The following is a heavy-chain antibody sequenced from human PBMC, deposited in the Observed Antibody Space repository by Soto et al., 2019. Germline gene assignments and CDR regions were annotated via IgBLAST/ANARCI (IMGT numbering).Heavy chain of an antibody. V-gene: IGHV3-30*18. D-gene: IGHD2-15*01. CDR2: IVYDGSDK. CDR3: AKDVGLRVVVRRGVDY. CDR1: GFTFSTYG. J-gene: IGHJ4*02. Sequence: QVQLVESGGGVVQPGRSLRLSCIASGFTFSTYGMHWVRQAPGRGLEWVAVIVYDGSDKDHADSVKGRFTISRDDSKNTLYLQMNSLRVEDSAIYYCAKDVGLRVVVRRGVDYWGQGTLVTVSS.